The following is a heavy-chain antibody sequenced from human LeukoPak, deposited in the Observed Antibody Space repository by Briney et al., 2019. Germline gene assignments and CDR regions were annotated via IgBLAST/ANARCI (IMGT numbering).Heavy chain of an antibody. Sequence: PGRSLRLSCAASGFTFSRYGMYWVRQAPGEGLEWVAVISSDGTNKYYADSVKGRFTISRDNSKNTLYLQMNSLRAEDTAVYYCTKDPIAVAGNNYYRMDVWGQGTTVSVSS. CDR1: GFTFSRYG. CDR2: ISSDGTNK. CDR3: TKDPIAVAGNNYYRMDV. J-gene: IGHJ6*02. V-gene: IGHV3-30*18. D-gene: IGHD6-19*01.